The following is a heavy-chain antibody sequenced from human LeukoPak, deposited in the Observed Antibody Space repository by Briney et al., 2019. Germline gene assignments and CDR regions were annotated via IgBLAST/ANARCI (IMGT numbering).Heavy chain of an antibody. CDR1: GFTFSSYA. V-gene: IGHV3-64D*09. Sequence: GGSLRLSCSASGFTFSSYAMHWVRQAPGKGLEYVSAISSNGGSTYYADSVKGRFTISRDNSKNTLYLQMSSLRAEDTAVYYCVKVRAPGYSSGWYYFDYWGQGTLVTVSS. CDR2: ISSNGGST. J-gene: IGHJ4*02. D-gene: IGHD6-19*01. CDR3: VKVRAPGYSSGWYYFDY.